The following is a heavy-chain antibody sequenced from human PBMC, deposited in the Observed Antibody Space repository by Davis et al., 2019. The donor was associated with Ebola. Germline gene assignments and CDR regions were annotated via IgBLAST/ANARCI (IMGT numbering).Heavy chain of an antibody. Sequence: PGGSLRLSCAASGFTFSTYSMSWVRQAPGKGLEWVSSISSDSDYIYYADSAKGRFTISSDNAKNSLYLQMNSLGAEDTAVYYCARDRPLDFFFGDYYGMDVWGQGTTVTVSS. CDR1: GFTFSTYS. D-gene: IGHD3-16*01. CDR3: ARDRPLDFFFGDYYGMDV. J-gene: IGHJ6*02. CDR2: ISSDSDYI. V-gene: IGHV3-21*01.